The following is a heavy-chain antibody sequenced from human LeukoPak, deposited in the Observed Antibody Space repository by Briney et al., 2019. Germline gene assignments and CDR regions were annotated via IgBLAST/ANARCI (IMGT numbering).Heavy chain of an antibody. CDR1: GFTFSSYS. CDR3: ARDSYGDANFDS. D-gene: IGHD4-17*01. J-gene: IGHJ4*02. V-gene: IGHV3-48*01. Sequence: GGSLRLSCAASGFTFSSYSMNWVRQAPGKGLEWVSYITFSSSIIYYADSVKGRFTISRDNAKNSLYLQMNSLRAEDTAVYYCARDSYGDANFDSWGQGTLVTVSS. CDR2: ITFSSSII.